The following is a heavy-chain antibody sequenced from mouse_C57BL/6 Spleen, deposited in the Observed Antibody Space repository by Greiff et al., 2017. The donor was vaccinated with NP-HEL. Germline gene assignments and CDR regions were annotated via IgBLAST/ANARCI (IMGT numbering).Heavy chain of an antibody. CDR1: GYAFSSSW. CDR3: ARMRAAQALYAMDY. J-gene: IGHJ4*01. V-gene: IGHV1-82*01. D-gene: IGHD3-2*02. Sequence: QVTLKESGPELVKPGASVKISCKASGYAFSSSWMNWVKQRPGKGLEWIGRIYPGDGDTNYNGKFKGKATLTADKSSSTAYMQLSSLTSEDSAVYFCARMRAAQALYAMDYWGQGTSVTVSS. CDR2: IYPGDGDT.